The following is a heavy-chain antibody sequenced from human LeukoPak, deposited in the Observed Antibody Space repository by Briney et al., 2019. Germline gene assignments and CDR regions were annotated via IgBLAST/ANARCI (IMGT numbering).Heavy chain of an antibody. CDR1: GFTFTSYN. CDR3: ARVVVEMATILAFDI. Sequence: GGSLRLSCAASGFTFTSYNMNWVRQAPGKGLEWVSSISTSSSYIYYADSVKGRFTISRDNSKNTLYLQMNSLRAEDTAVYYCARVVVEMATILAFDIWGQGTMVTVSS. D-gene: IGHD5-24*01. J-gene: IGHJ3*02. V-gene: IGHV3-21*04. CDR2: ISTSSSYI.